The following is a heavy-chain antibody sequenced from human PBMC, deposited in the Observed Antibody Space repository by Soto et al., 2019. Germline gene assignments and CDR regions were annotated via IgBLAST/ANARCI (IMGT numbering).Heavy chain of an antibody. D-gene: IGHD1-7*01. J-gene: IGHJ4*02. CDR1: GFTFSNYA. CDR3: AKLIELLSPFDH. CDR2: ISGSGGST. V-gene: IGHV3-23*01. Sequence: VQLLESGGGLVQPGGSLRLSCAASGFTFSNYAMNWVRQAPGKGLEWVSTISGSGGSTYYADSVKGRFTISRDNSKNTLYLQMSSLTAADTAVYYCAKLIELLSPFDHWGQGTLVTVSS.